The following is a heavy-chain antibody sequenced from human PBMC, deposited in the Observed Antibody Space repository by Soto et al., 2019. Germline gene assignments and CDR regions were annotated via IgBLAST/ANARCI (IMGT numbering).Heavy chain of an antibody. CDR2: IYSGGST. Sequence: GGSLRLSCAASGFTVSSNYMSWVRQAPGKGLEWVSVIYSGGSTYYADSVKGRFTISRDNSKNTLYLQMNSLRAEDTAVYYCARGWIYYYVSRCTHDGVDLWGPATLFTGSS. V-gene: IGHV3-53*01. CDR3: ARGWIYYYVSRCTHDGVDL. D-gene: IGHD3-22*01. CDR1: GFTVSSNY. J-gene: IGHJ3*01.